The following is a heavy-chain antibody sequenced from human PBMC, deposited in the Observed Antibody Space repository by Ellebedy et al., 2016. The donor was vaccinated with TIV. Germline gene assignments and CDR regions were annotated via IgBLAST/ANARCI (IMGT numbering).Heavy chain of an antibody. V-gene: IGHV3-30*02. CDR3: ARESMVRGEGWYHGMDA. J-gene: IGHJ6*02. D-gene: IGHD3-10*01. Sequence: GGSLRLSCAASGFTFSSYWMSWVRQAPGKGLEWVAFIRSDGGNKYYADSVRGRFTISRDSSKNILYLQMNSLRAEDTALYYCARESMVRGEGWYHGMDAWGQGTTVTVSS. CDR2: IRSDGGNK. CDR1: GFTFSSYW.